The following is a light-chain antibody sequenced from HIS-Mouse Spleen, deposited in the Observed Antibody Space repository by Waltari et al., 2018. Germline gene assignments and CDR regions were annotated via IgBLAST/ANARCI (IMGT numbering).Light chain of an antibody. V-gene: IGLV1-47*01. CDR2: RNN. CDR3: AAWDDSLSGRV. CDR1: SSNIGRTY. J-gene: IGLJ3*02. Sequence: QSVLTQPPSASGTPGQRVTISCSGSSSNIGRTYVYWYQQLPGTAPKLRIYRNNQRPSGVPDRFSGSKSGTSASLAISGLRSEDEADYYCAAWDDSLSGRVFGGGTKLTVL.